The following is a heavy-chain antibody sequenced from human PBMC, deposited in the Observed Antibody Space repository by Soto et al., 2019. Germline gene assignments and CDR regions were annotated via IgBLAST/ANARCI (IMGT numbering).Heavy chain of an antibody. D-gene: IGHD3-9*01. CDR2: ISAYNGNT. CDR1: GYTFTSYG. J-gene: IGHJ4*02. Sequence: GASVKVSCKASGYTFTSYGIGWVRQAPGQGLEWMGWISAYNGNTNYAQKLQGRVTMTTDTSTSTAYMELRSLRSDDTAVYYCARAHEYYDILTGSYYFDYWGQGTLVTVSS. V-gene: IGHV1-18*01. CDR3: ARAHEYYDILTGSYYFDY.